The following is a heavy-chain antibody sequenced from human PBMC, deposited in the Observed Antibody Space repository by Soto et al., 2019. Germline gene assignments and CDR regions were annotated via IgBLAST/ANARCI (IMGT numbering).Heavy chain of an antibody. D-gene: IGHD3-3*01. V-gene: IGHV2-5*02. CDR2: IYWDDDK. Sequence: QITLNESGPTVVRPTEALTLTCRFSGFSLTTSGVGVGWIRQSPGKAPEWLALIYWDDDKRSSASLKSWLTITKDTSKNQVVLTVSDLDPTDTATYYCAHRVLRTVFGLVTTTAIYFDFWGQGTPVAVSS. CDR1: GFSLTTSGVG. CDR3: AHRVLRTVFGLVTTTAIYFDF. J-gene: IGHJ4*02.